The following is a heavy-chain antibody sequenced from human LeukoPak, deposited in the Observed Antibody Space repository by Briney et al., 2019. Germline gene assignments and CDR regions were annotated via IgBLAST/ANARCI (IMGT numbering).Heavy chain of an antibody. CDR1: GGSISSYY. D-gene: IGHD6-13*01. V-gene: IGHV4-59*01. J-gene: IGHJ3*01. CDR3: ARMTSSNWYNERGALDV. CDR2: MYYSGST. Sequence: SEPLSLTCTVSGGSISSYYWRWIRPPPGKGLAWIGYMYYSGSTHYSPSLKSRVTISVDTSKNQFSLNLSSVTAAATAVCYCARMTSSNWYNERGALDVWGQGTMVTVSS.